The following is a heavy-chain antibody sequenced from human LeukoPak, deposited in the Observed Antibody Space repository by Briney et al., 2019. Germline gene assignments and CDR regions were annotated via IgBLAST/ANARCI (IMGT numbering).Heavy chain of an antibody. CDR3: ARPWMYYYDSSGKDAFDI. Sequence: PSETLSLTCTVSGGSISSSSYYWGWIRQPPGKGLEWIGSIYYSGSTYYNPSLKSRVTISVDTSKNQFSLKLSSVTAADTAVYYCARPWMYYYDSSGKDAFDIWGQGTMVTVSS. D-gene: IGHD3-22*01. CDR2: IYYSGST. CDR1: GGSISSSSYY. V-gene: IGHV4-39*01. J-gene: IGHJ3*02.